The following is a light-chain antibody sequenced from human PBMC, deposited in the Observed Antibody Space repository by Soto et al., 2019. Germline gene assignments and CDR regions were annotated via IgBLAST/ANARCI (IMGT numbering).Light chain of an antibody. CDR2: DVS. J-gene: IGKJ2*01. V-gene: IGKV3-15*01. Sequence: VMTQSPATLSVSPGETVSLSCRASQSVTTNLAWYQQKPGQAPRVLIYDVSTRATGVPARFSGSGTGTEFTLTISSLQSGDFAVYYCQKYKDWPYTFGQGTKLEIK. CDR1: QSVTTN. CDR3: QKYKDWPYT.